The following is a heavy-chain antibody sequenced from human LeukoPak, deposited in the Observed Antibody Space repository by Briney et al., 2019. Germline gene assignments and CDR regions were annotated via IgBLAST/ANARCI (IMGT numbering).Heavy chain of an antibody. V-gene: IGHV3-23*01. D-gene: IGHD4-17*01. Sequence: GGSLRLSCAASGFTFSSYAMSWVRQAPGKGLGWVSAISGSGGSTYYADSVKGRFTISRDNSKNTLYLQMNSLRAEDTAVYYCARTSYGDYYPPDYWGQGTLVTVSS. J-gene: IGHJ4*02. CDR1: GFTFSSYA. CDR2: ISGSGGST. CDR3: ARTSYGDYYPPDY.